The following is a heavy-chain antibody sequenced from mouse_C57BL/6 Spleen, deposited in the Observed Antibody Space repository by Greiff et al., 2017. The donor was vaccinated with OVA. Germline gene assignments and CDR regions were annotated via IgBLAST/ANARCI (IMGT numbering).Heavy chain of an antibody. D-gene: IGHD2-10*01. CDR3: ARSGAYYCNPDY. V-gene: IGHV1-54*01. J-gene: IGHJ2*01. CDR2: INPGSGGT. CDR1: GYAFTNYL. Sequence: VQLQQSGAELVRPGSSVKVSCKASGYAFTNYLIEWVKQRPGQGLEWIGVINPGSGGTNYNEKFKGKATLTADKSSSTAYVQLSSLTSEDSAVYFCARSGAYYCNPDYWGQGTTLTVSS.